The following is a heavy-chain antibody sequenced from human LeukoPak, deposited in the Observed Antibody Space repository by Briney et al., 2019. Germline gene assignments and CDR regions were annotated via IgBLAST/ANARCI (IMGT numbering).Heavy chain of an antibody. CDR1: GFTFNSYS. CDR3: TKAPLSGTYRDSFDV. J-gene: IGHJ3*01. D-gene: IGHD1-26*01. Sequence: GGSLRLSCAASGFTFNSYSMSWVRQAPGKGLEYVSAISSSGDATFYADAVKGRFTLSRDNSKNTLFLQIDSLRAEDTALYFCTKAPLSGTYRDSFDVRGQGTMVIVFS. V-gene: IGHV3-23*01. CDR2: ISSSGDAT.